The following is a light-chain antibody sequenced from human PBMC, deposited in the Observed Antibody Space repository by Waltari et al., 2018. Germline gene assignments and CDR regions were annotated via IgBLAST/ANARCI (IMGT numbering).Light chain of an antibody. CDR2: DAS. V-gene: IGKV1-33*01. CDR3: QHYDNLPTFA. J-gene: IGKJ3*01. CDR1: QAITNY. Sequence: DIQITQSPPSLSASVGARVTITCRASQAITNYLNWYQQKPGKAPKLLIHDASKSDTGIPSRFSGSQSGTQFTLTISSLQSEDIGAYYCQHYDNLPTFAFGPGTKVEI.